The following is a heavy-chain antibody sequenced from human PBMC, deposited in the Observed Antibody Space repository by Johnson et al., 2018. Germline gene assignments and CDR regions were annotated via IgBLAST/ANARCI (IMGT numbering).Heavy chain of an antibody. Sequence: VQLVQSGGGLVQPGGSLRLSCAASGFTFSSYAMSWVRQAPGKGLEWVSAISGSGGSTYYADSVKGRFTISRDNSKNTLYLQMNSLRAEDTAVYYCARSLGLDSSGYYYGSCQHWGQGTLVTVSS. V-gene: IGHV3-23*04. CDR1: GFTFSSYA. CDR3: ARSLGLDSSGYYYGSCQH. J-gene: IGHJ1*01. D-gene: IGHD3-22*01. CDR2: ISGSGGST.